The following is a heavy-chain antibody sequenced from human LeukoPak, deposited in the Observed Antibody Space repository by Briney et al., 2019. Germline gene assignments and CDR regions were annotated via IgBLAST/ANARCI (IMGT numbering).Heavy chain of an antibody. D-gene: IGHD2/OR15-2a*01. CDR1: GYTFTSYA. V-gene: IGHV1-3*01. Sequence: ASVKVSCKASGYTFTSYAMHWVRQAPGQRLEWMGWINAGNGNTEYSQKFQGRVTITRDTSASTAYMELSSLRSEDTAVYYCARDLYGDDAFDIWGQGTMVTVSS. J-gene: IGHJ3*02. CDR3: ARDLYGDDAFDI. CDR2: INAGNGNT.